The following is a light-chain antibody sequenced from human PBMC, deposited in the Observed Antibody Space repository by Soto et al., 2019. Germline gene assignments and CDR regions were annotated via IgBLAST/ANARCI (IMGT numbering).Light chain of an antibody. Sequence: DIQMTQSPSTLSASVGDRVTITCRASQSISNWLAWYQQKPGKAPKLLIYYAYSLASGVPTRFIGSGSRTEYTLTISSLQPVDFATYYCQQYNRSPWTFGQGTKVEIK. V-gene: IGKV1-5*01. CDR1: QSISNW. J-gene: IGKJ1*01. CDR3: QQYNRSPWT. CDR2: YAY.